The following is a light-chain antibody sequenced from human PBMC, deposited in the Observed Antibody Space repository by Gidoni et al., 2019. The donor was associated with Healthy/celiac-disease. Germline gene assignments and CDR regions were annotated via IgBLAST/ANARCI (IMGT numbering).Light chain of an antibody. V-gene: IGKV1-8*01. J-gene: IGKJ4*01. CDR2: AAS. CDR3: QQYYSSPLT. CDR1: QGISSY. Sequence: IRMTQSPSSLSASTGDRVTITCRASQGISSYLAWYQQKPGKAPKLLIYAASTLQSGVPSRFSGSGSGTDFTLTISCLQSEDFATYYCQQYYSSPLTFGGGTKVEIK.